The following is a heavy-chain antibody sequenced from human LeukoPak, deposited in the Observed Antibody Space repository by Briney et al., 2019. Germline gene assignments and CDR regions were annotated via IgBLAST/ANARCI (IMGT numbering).Heavy chain of an antibody. CDR3: ARGLNDFWSGYYDY. CDR2: ISAYNGNT. V-gene: IGHV1-18*01. D-gene: IGHD3-3*01. CDR1: GYTFTSYG. J-gene: IGHJ4*02. Sequence: ASVKVSCKASGYTFTSYGISWVRQAPGQGLEWMGWISAYNGNTNYAQKLRGRVTMTTDTSTSTAYMELRSLRSDDTAVYYCARGLNDFWSGYYDYWGQGTLVTVSS.